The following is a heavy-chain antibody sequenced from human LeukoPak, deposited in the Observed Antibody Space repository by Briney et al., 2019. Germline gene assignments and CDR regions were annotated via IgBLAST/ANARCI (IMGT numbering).Heavy chain of an antibody. CDR2: IYYSGST. CDR1: GGSISSHY. V-gene: IGHV4-59*11. D-gene: IGHD7-27*01. CDR3: ARGKKTGFAAFDI. J-gene: IGHJ3*02. Sequence: SETLSLTCTVSGGSISSHYWSWIRQPPGKGLEWIGYIYYSGSTNYNPSLKSRVTISVDPSKTQFSLKLSSVTAADTAVYYCARGKKTGFAAFDIWGQGTMVTVSS.